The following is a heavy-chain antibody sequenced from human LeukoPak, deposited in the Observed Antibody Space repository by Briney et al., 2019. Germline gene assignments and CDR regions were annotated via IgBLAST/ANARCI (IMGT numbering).Heavy chain of an antibody. CDR1: GYTFTSYD. V-gene: IGHV1-8*03. CDR3: ARGMRWELPMGY. D-gene: IGHD1-26*01. Sequence: GASVKVSCKASGYTFTSYDINWVRQATGQGLEWMGWVNPNSGNTGYAQKFQGRVTITRNTSISTAYMELSSLRSEDTAVYYCARGMRWELPMGYWGQGTLVTVSS. J-gene: IGHJ4*02. CDR2: VNPNSGNT.